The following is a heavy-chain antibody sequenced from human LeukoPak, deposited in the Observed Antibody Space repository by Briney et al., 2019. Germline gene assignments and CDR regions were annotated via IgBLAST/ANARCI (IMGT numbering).Heavy chain of an antibody. CDR3: ARGRPPIAARPWGNWFDP. J-gene: IGHJ5*02. CDR1: GGSISSSSYY. D-gene: IGHD6-6*01. Sequence: SETLSLTCTVSGGSISSSSYYWGWIRQPPGKGLEWIGSIYYSGSTYYNPSLKSRVTISVDTSKNQFSLKLSSVTAADTAVYYCARGRPPIAARPWGNWFDPWGQGTLVTVSS. CDR2: IYYSGST. V-gene: IGHV4-39*07.